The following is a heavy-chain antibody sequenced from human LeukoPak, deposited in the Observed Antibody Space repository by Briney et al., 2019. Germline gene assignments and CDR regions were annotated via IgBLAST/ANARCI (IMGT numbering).Heavy chain of an antibody. CDR1: GGSISSDY. J-gene: IGHJ6*03. Sequence: SETLSLTCTVSGGSISSDYCSWIRQPPGKGLEWIGYIYYSGSTNYNPSLKTRVTISVDTSKNQFCLKLSSVTAADTAVYYCARSYDSSGQYYYYYYYMDVWGKGTTVTVSS. D-gene: IGHD3-22*01. CDR3: ARSYDSSGQYYYYYYYMDV. CDR2: IYYSGST. V-gene: IGHV4-59*01.